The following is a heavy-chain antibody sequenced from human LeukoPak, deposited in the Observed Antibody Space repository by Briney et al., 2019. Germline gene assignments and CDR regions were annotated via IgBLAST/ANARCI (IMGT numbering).Heavy chain of an antibody. Sequence: PGGSLRLSCAASGFTFSAYWMTWVRQSPGKGLEWVANMSPDGSEENYVDSVKGRFTISRDNARNSLYLEMNNLRAEDTAIYYCATSYDSSGNNWGQGTLVTVSS. J-gene: IGHJ4*02. V-gene: IGHV3-7*01. D-gene: IGHD3-22*01. CDR2: MSPDGSEE. CDR3: ATSYDSSGNN. CDR1: GFTFSAYW.